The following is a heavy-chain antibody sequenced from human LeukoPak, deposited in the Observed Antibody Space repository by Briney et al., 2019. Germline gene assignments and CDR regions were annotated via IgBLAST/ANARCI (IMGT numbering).Heavy chain of an antibody. V-gene: IGHV3-30*03. D-gene: IGHD6-13*01. CDR2: IFYDGTIQ. Sequence: GGSLRLSCAASGFTFTHYAMHWVRQTPGKGLEWVAVIFYDGTIQYYSDSVRGRLIVSRDNPKNTLYLQMNSLRAEDTAVYYCARVMKGYSSSWYWFDPWGQGTLVTVSS. CDR1: GFTFTHYA. CDR3: ARVMKGYSSSWYWFDP. J-gene: IGHJ5*02.